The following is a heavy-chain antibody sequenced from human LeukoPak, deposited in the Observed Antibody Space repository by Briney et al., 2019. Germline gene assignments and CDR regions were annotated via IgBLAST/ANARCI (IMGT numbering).Heavy chain of an antibody. CDR1: GLTFSGYW. J-gene: IGHJ4*02. CDR2: INSDGSRT. CDR3: ARAAYCGVNCYYYFDY. Sequence: PGGSLRLSCAASGLTFSGYWMHWVRHAPWKGLVWVARINSDGSRTNYADSVKGRFTISRDNAKNTLYLQMSSLRAEDTAVYYCARAAYCGVNCYYYFDYWGQGTLVTVSA. V-gene: IGHV3-74*01. D-gene: IGHD2-21*02.